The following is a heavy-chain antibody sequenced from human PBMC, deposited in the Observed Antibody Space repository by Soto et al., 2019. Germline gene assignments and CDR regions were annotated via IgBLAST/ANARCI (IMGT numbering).Heavy chain of an antibody. CDR3: ARAKAGITIFGVVNFDAFDI. Sequence: ASVKVSCKASGYTFTSYGISWVRQAPGQGLEWMGWISAYNGNTNYAQKLQGRVTMTTDTSTSTAYMELRSLRSDDTAVYYCARAKAGITIFGVVNFDAFDIWGQGTMVTVSS. CDR1: GYTFTSYG. D-gene: IGHD3-3*01. V-gene: IGHV1-18*01. CDR2: ISAYNGNT. J-gene: IGHJ3*02.